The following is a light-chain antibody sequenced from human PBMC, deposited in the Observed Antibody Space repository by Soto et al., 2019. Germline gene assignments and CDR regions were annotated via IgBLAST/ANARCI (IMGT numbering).Light chain of an antibody. CDR3: HQRQSWPRT. J-gene: IGKJ1*01. CDR2: LAS. CDR1: QAVNTR. V-gene: IGKV3-11*01. Sequence: EIVVTQSPATLSSFPGDRVTLSCRASQAVNTRLAWYQHKPGQAPRLLIYLASNRAAGVPARFSGGGSGTDFTLTISDVEPEDFAVYYCHQRQSWPRTFGQGTKVDIK.